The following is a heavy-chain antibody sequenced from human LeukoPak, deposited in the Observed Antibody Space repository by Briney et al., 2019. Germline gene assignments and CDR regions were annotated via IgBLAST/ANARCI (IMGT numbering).Heavy chain of an antibody. Sequence: GGSLRLSYAASGFTFSSYGMHWVRQAPGKGLEWVAVISYDGSNKYYADSVKGRFTISRDNSKNTLYLQMNSLRAEDTAVYYCPRGSEWDLLGSCDYWGQGTLVTVSS. CDR3: PRGSEWDLLGSCDY. D-gene: IGHD1-26*01. CDR1: GFTFSSYG. V-gene: IGHV3-30*03. CDR2: ISYDGSNK. J-gene: IGHJ4*02.